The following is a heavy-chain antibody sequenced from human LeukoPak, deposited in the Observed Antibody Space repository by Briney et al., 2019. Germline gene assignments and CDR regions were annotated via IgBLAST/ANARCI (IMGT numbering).Heavy chain of an antibody. J-gene: IGHJ4*02. D-gene: IGHD6-13*01. Sequence: GASVKVSCKASGYIFKDYAFHWVRQAPGQRLEWMGWIAAGNGNTKYSQEFQDRITITRDTSASTAYMELTSLTSEDTAVYYCSRDNEEVVTVAIGYSSSWTFDYWGQGTLVTVS. V-gene: IGHV1-3*01. CDR2: IAAGNGNT. CDR3: SRDNEEVVTVAIGYSSSWTFDY. CDR1: GYIFKDYA.